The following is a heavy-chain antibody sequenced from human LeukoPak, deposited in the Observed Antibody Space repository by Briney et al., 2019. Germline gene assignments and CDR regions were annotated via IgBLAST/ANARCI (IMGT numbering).Heavy chain of an antibody. CDR3: ARDTGPVTTDYMDV. CDR1: GYTFTRYG. Sequence: GASVKVSCKAFGYTFTRYGVSWVRQAPGQGLEWIGWISGSNGNTNYAQNFQGRVTMTRDTSISTAYMELSRLRSDDTAVYYCARDTGPVTTDYMDVWGKGTTVTVSS. V-gene: IGHV1-18*01. CDR2: ISGSNGNT. J-gene: IGHJ6*03. D-gene: IGHD4-17*01.